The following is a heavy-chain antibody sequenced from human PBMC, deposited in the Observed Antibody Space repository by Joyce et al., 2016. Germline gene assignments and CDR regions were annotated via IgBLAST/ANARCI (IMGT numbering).Heavy chain of an antibody. J-gene: IGHJ4*02. D-gene: IGHD2-15*01. CDR3: AHRGLLKLDY. CDR2: IYWDDDK. Sequence: QIILNESGPTLVKPTQTLTLTCTFSGCSLSGAGEGVAWVRQPPGKAPEWLGIIYWDDDKRYNPSLKSRLTITRDTSTNQVVLIMTNMDPVDTATYYCAHRGLLKLDYWGRGALVTVSS. V-gene: IGHV2-5*02. CDR1: GCSLSGAGEG.